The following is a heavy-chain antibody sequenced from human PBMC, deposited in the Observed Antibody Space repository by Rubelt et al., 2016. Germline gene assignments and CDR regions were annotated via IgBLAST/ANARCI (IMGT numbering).Heavy chain of an antibody. J-gene: IGHJ4*02. V-gene: IGHV4-39*01. CDR3: VRRDYARSTLDY. D-gene: IGHD2-2*01. Sequence: QLHLQESGPQLVKPSETLSLTCTVSGGSISGSTYYWGWVRQPPGQGLEWIGSIYYSGSTYYNPSLKTRVTISVDTSKNQVSLKLSSVTDADTAVYYCVRRDYARSTLDYWGQGTLVTVSS. CDR1: GGSISGSTYY. CDR2: IYYSGST.